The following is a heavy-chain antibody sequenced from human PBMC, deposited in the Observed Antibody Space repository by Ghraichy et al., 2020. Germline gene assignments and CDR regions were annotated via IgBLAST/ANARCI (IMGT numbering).Heavy chain of an antibody. CDR1: GGSISSYY. Sequence: SETLSLTCTVSGGSISSYYWSWIRQSAGKGLEWIGRIYTSGSTNYNPSLKSRVTMSVDTSKKQFSLKLSSVTAADTAVYYCARDKEDYDFWSGYYNYYMDVWGKGTTLTVSS. J-gene: IGHJ6*03. V-gene: IGHV4-4*07. D-gene: IGHD3-3*01. CDR3: ARDKEDYDFWSGYYNYYMDV. CDR2: IYTSGST.